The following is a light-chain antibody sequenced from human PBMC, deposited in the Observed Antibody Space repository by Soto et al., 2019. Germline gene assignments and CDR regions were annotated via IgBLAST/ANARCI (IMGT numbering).Light chain of an antibody. V-gene: IGLV1-47*02. CDR1: SSNIGSNS. CDR2: NNN. CDR3: VAWDGCLSGRFV. Sequence: QSVLTQPPSASGTPGQRVTMSCSGSSSNIGSNSVYWYQQLPGTAPKLLIYNNNNRPAGVPDRFSGSKSGTSASLAISGLRSEDEADYFCVAWDGCLSGRFVFGTGTKLTVL. J-gene: IGLJ1*01.